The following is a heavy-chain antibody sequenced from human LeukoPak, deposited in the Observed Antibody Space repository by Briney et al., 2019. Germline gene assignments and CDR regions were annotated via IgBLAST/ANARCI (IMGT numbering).Heavy chain of an antibody. CDR1: GFTFSSYW. CDR2: INQDGSAQ. CDR3: ARDVHGGAFDY. D-gene: IGHD4-23*01. Sequence: GGSLRLSCAASGFTFSSYWMNWVRQAPGKGPEWVANINQDGSAQYYVDSVKGRFTFSRDNAMNSLFLQMNSLRAEDTAVYYCARDVHGGAFDYWGQGTLVTVSS. J-gene: IGHJ4*02. V-gene: IGHV3-7*01.